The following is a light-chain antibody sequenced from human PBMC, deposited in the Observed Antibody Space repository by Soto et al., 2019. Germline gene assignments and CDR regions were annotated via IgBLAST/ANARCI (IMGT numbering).Light chain of an antibody. V-gene: IGKV3-15*01. CDR3: QQYNSWPPFT. CDR2: GAS. CDR1: QSIRSD. J-gene: IGKJ3*01. Sequence: EIVMTQSPATLSVSPGERATLSCRASQSIRSDLAWYQQKPGQAPSLLIYGASTRATGVPARFSGSGSWTDFTLTISSLQSEDFAVYYCQQYNSWPPFTFGPGTKVDIK.